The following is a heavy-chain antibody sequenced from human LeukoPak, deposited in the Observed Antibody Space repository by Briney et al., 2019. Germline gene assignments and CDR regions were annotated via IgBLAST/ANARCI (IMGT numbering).Heavy chain of an antibody. Sequence: SVKVSCKASGGTFSSYAISWVRQAPGQGLEWMGGIIPIFGTANYAQKFQGRVTITADKSTSTAYMELSSLRSEDTAVYYCASSAWIQIYYFDYWGQGTLVTVSS. J-gene: IGHJ4*02. D-gene: IGHD5-18*01. CDR3: ASSAWIQIYYFDY. CDR2: IIPIFGTA. CDR1: GGTFSSYA. V-gene: IGHV1-69*06.